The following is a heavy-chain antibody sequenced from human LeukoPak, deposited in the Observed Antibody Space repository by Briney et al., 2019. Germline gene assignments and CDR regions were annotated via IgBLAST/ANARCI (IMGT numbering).Heavy chain of an antibody. J-gene: IGHJ4*02. V-gene: IGHV3-43*02. CDR2: ISGDGGST. D-gene: IGHD3-3*01. CDR1: GFTFDDYA. CDR3: AKDMPYDFWSGYSTGHFDY. Sequence: GGSLRLSCAASGFTFDDYAMHWVRQAPGKGLEWVSLISGDGGSTYYADSVKGRFTISRDNSKNSLYLQMNSLRTEDTALYYCAKDMPYDFWSGYSTGHFDYWRQGTLVTVSS.